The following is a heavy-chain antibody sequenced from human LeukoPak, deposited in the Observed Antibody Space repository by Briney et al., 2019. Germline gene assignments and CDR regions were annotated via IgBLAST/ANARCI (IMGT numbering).Heavy chain of an antibody. J-gene: IGHJ3*02. CDR3: ARAGDIVVVTGAFDI. CDR1: GFTFTSYI. Sequence: PGGSLRLSRAASGFTFTSYIMNWVRQAPGKGLEWVSSISSNSSYIYYADSLKGRFTISRDNAKNSLYLQMNSLRAEDTAVYYCARAGDIVVVTGAFDIWGQGTMVTVSS. D-gene: IGHD2-15*01. CDR2: ISSNSSYI. V-gene: IGHV3-21*01.